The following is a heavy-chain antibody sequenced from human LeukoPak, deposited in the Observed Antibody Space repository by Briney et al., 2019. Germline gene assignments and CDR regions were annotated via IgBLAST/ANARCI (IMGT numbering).Heavy chain of an antibody. D-gene: IGHD1-26*01. V-gene: IGHV1-2*02. J-gene: IGHJ5*02. CDR3: ARVGATYSGDP. Sequence: GASVKVSCKASGYTFTDYYIHWVRQAPGQGLEWMAWIDPNSGATNYAQKFQGRITVTRDTSISTAYMELSRLRSDDTAVYYCARVGATYSGDPWGQGTLVTVSS. CDR1: GYTFTDYY. CDR2: IDPNSGAT.